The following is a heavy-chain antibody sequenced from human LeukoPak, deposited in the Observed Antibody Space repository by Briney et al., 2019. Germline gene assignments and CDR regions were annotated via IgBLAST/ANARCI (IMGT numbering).Heavy chain of an antibody. V-gene: IGHV1-24*01. CDR3: ATAGSQGSSWPSVNYYYYGMDV. CDR2: FDPEDGET. D-gene: IGHD6-13*01. Sequence: ASVKVSCKVSGYTLTELSMHWVRQAPGKGLEWMGGFDPEDGETIYAQKFQGRVTMTEDTSTDTAYMELSSLRSEDTAVYYCATAGSQGSSWPSVNYYYYGMDVWGQGTTVTVSS. CDR1: GYTLTELS. J-gene: IGHJ6*02.